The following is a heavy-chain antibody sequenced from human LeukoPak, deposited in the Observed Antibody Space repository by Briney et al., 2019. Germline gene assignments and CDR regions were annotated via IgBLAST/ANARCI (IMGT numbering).Heavy chain of an antibody. CDR3: ARGLGYCSGGSCYEFVGYYMDV. Sequence: ASVKVSCKASGYAFTSYDINWVRQATGQGLEWMGWMNPNSGNTGYAQKFQGRVTMTRNTSISTAYMELSSLRSEDTAVYYCARGLGYCSGGSCYEFVGYYMDVWGKGTTVTVSS. V-gene: IGHV1-8*01. D-gene: IGHD2-15*01. CDR2: MNPNSGNT. J-gene: IGHJ6*03. CDR1: GYAFTSYD.